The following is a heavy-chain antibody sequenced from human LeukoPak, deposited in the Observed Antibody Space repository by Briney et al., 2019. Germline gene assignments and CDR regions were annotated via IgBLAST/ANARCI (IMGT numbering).Heavy chain of an antibody. CDR2: INPNSGGT. V-gene: IGHV1-2*02. CDR1: GYTFTGYY. Sequence: ASVKVPCKASGYTFTGYYMHWVRQAPGQGLEWMGWINPNSGGTNYAQKFQGRVTMTRDTSISTAYMELSRLRSDDTAVYYCARVDLLWFGELQFDYWGQGTLVTVSS. D-gene: IGHD3-10*01. CDR3: ARVDLLWFGELQFDY. J-gene: IGHJ4*02.